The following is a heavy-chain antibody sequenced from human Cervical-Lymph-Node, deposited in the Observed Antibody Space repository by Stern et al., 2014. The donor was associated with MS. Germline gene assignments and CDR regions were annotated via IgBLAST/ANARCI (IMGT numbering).Heavy chain of an antibody. V-gene: IGHV1-69*01. CDR2: VFPVFGTP. J-gene: IGHJ5*02. CDR1: GGTFSKFP. CDR3: ALSSETSDRWYSLGYDL. Sequence: DQLVESGAEVTKPGSSGKVSCKASGGTFSKFPSSWVRQAPGQWIEWLGVVFPVFGTPTYAQEFRGRVTITADVSTSTVYMELSSLRSDDTAVYYCALSSETSDRWYSLGYDLWGQGTLVAVSS. D-gene: IGHD6-13*01.